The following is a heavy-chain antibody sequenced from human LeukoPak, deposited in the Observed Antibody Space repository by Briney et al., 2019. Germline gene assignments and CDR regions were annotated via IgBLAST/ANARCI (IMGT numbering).Heavy chain of an antibody. V-gene: IGHV1-24*01. CDR3: ATLGYCSGGSCYTANWFDP. D-gene: IGHD2-15*01. J-gene: IGHJ5*02. CDR1: GYTLTELS. Sequence: ASVKVSCKVSGYTLTELSMHWVRQAPGKGLEWMGGFDPEDGETIYAQKFQGRVTMTEDTSTDTAYMELSSLRSEDTAVYYCATLGYCSGGSCYTANWFDPWGQGTLVPVSS. CDR2: FDPEDGET.